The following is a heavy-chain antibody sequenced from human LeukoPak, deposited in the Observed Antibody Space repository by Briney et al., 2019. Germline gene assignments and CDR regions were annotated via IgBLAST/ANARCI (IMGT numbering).Heavy chain of an antibody. CDR1: GFTFNTYS. CDR3: TRVPGVVYYDYMDV. Sequence: GGSLRLSCAASGFTFNTYSMNWVRQAPGKGLEWIAFITSRGSPIYYADSVKGRFTISRDNANNSLYLQMDSLRAEDTAIYYCTRVPGVVYYDYMDVWGKGTTVTVSS. CDR2: ITSRGSPI. D-gene: IGHD2-15*01. V-gene: IGHV3-48*01. J-gene: IGHJ6*03.